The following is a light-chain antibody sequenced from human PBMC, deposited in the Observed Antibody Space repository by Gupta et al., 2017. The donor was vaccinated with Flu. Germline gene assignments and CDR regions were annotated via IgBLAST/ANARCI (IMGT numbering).Light chain of an antibody. J-gene: IGKJ4*01. CDR2: GAS. V-gene: IGKV1-39*01. CDR3: QQRNSTPFT. CDR1: QSIGSY. Sequence: DIQMTQSPSSLSASVGDRVTITCRASQSIGSYLNWYQHKPGKAPKLLIYGASRVKSGVPSRFSGSGSGTGFTLSISRRQPEDFATYYCQQRNSTPFTFGRGTKV.